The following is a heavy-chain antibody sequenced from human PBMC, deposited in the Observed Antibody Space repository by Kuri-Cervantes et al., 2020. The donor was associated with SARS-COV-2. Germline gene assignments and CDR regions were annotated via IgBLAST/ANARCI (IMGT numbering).Heavy chain of an antibody. CDR1: GGSFSGYY. CDR3: ARSSGVVTVVVTLNAYFDY. J-gene: IGHJ4*02. V-gene: IGHV4-34*01. D-gene: IGHD3-22*01. Sequence: SETLSLTCAVYGGSFSGYYWSWIRQPPGKGLEWIGEINHSGSTNYNPSLKSRVTISVDTSKNQFSLKLSSVTAADTAVYYCARSSGVVTVVVTLNAYFDYWGQGTLVTVSS. CDR2: INHSGST.